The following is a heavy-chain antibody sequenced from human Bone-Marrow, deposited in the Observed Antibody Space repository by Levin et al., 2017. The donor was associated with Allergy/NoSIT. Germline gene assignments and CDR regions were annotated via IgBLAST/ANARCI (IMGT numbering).Heavy chain of an antibody. CDR2: INHSGST. CDR1: GGSFSGYY. J-gene: IGHJ6*03. V-gene: IGHV4-34*01. D-gene: IGHD3-10*01. CDR3: ARGSGEFAGSGSYPFYYMDG. Sequence: SETLSLTCAVYGGSFSGYYWSWIRQPPGKGLEWIGEINHSGSTNYNPSLKSRVTISVDTSKNQFSLKLSSVTAADTAVYYCARGSGEFAGSGSYPFYYMDGWGKGTTVTVSS.